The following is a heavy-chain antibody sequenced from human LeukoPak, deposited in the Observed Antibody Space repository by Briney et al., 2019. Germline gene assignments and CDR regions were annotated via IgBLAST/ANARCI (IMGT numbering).Heavy chain of an antibody. V-gene: IGHV1-46*01. CDR1: GYNLTNYY. J-gene: IGHJ4*02. CDR2: MNPSGDTT. CDR3: ARGGALRYFEWFSAY. Sequence: GASVKVSCKTSGYNLTNYYMHWVRQAPGHGLEWMGIMNPSGDTTTYAEKFQGRVTMTRDTSTSTVYVELSSLRSEDTAVYYCARGGALRYFEWFSAYWGQGTLVTVSS. D-gene: IGHD3-9*01.